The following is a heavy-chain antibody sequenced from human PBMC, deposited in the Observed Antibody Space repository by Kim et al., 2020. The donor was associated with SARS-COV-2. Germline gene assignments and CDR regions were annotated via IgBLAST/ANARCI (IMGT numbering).Heavy chain of an antibody. J-gene: IGHJ5*02. CDR3: ARQSTAGRAVGQADWLDP. D-gene: IGHD6-25*01. CDR1: GGSISSGDYY. CDR2: ISYSGST. V-gene: IGHV4-30-4*01. Sequence: SETLSLTCTVSGGSISSGDYYWSWIRQPPGKGLEWIGYISYSGSTYYNPSLQSRVTISVDTSKNQFSLNLNSVTAADTAVYYCARQSTAGRAVGQADWLDPWGQGTLVTVSS.